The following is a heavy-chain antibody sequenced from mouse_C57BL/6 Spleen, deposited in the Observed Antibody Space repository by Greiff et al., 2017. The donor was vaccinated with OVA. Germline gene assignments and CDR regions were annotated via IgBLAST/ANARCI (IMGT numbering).Heavy chain of an antibody. CDR3: AREDYGSSPDY. J-gene: IGHJ2*01. V-gene: IGHV5-17*01. CDR2: ISSGSSTI. D-gene: IGHD1-1*01. Sequence: EVKLVESGGGLVKPGGSLKLSCAASGFTFSDYGMHWVRQAPEKGLEWVAYISSGSSTIYYADTVKGRFTISRDNAKNTLFLQMTSLRSEDTAMYYCAREDYGSSPDYWGQGTTLTVSS. CDR1: GFTFSDYG.